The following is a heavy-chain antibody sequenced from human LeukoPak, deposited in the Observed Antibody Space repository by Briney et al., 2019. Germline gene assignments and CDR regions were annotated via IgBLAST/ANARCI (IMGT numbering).Heavy chain of an antibody. CDR1: GFTFSSYS. D-gene: IGHD4-17*01. J-gene: IGHJ4*02. Sequence: GGSLRLSCAASGFTFSSYSMNWVRQAPGKGLEWVSSISSSSSYVYYADSVKGRFTISRDNAKNSLYLQMNSLRAEDTAVYYCARDKYGDYVVDYWGQGTLVTVSS. V-gene: IGHV3-21*06. CDR3: ARDKYGDYVVDY. CDR2: ISSSSSYV.